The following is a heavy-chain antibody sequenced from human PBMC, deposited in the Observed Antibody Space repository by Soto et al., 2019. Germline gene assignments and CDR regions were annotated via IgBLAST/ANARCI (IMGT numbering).Heavy chain of an antibody. J-gene: IGHJ4*02. Sequence: GGSLRLSCAASGFTFSSYWMSWVRQAPGKGLEWVANIKQDGSEKYYVDSVKGRFTISRDNAKNSLYLQMNSLRAEDTAVYYCARARADYYDSSGYPHGYWGQGTLVTVSS. CDR1: GFTFSSYW. D-gene: IGHD3-22*01. CDR3: ARARADYYDSSGYPHGY. V-gene: IGHV3-7*01. CDR2: IKQDGSEK.